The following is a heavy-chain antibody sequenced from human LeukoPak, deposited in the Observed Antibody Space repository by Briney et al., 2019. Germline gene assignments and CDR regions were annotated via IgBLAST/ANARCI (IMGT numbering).Heavy chain of an antibody. CDR3: AKSPCSSTWTSHFDS. CDR2: ISYSGDNK. CDR1: GFNLTNYA. D-gene: IGHD6-13*01. Sequence: GGSLRLSCAASGFNLTNYAMHWVRQAPGKGLEWVTLISYSGDNKYYADSVKGRFTFSRDNSKNTLYLQMNSLRVNDTAVYYCAKSPCSSTWTSHFDSWGQGTLVTVSS. J-gene: IGHJ4*02. V-gene: IGHV3-30*04.